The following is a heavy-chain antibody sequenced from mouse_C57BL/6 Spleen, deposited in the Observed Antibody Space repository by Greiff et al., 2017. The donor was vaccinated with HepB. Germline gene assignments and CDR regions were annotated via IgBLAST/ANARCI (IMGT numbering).Heavy chain of an antibody. CDR1: GYTFTSYW. CDR3: ARGRRGYFDY. V-gene: IGHV1-52*01. CDR2: IDPSDSET. J-gene: IGHJ2*01. Sequence: QVQLKQPGAELVRPGSSVKLSCKASGYTFTSYWMHWVKQRPIQGLEWIGNIDPSDSETHYNQKFKDKATLTVDKSSSTAYMQLSSLTSEDSAVYYCARGRRGYFDYWGQGTTLTVSS.